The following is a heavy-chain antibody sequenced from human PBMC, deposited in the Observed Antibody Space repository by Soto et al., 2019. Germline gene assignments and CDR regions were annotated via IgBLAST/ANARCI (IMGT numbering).Heavy chain of an antibody. Sequence: EVQLLESGGGLVQPGGSLRLSCAAYGFTFSSYAMSWVRQAPGEGLEWVSAISASGAGTYYADSVKGRFTISRDNSKGTLYLQMNSLRAEDTAVYYCAKAHCSGGSCYYFDCWGQGTLVTVSS. J-gene: IGHJ4*02. D-gene: IGHD2-15*01. CDR2: ISASGAGT. CDR1: GFTFSSYA. CDR3: AKAHCSGGSCYYFDC. V-gene: IGHV3-23*01.